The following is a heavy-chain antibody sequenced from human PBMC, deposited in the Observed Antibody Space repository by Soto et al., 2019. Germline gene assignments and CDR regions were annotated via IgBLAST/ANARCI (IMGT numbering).Heavy chain of an antibody. V-gene: IGHV1-2*04. CDR1: GYTFTGYY. CDR2: INPNSGGT. Sequence: QVQLVQSGAEVKKPGASVKVSCRASGYTFTGYYMHWVRQAPGQGLEWMGWINPNSGGTNYAQNFQGWVTMTRDTASSTAYMELSRLRADDTAVYYGARTHCSSTRCYVVSLDYWGQGTLGTVSS. J-gene: IGHJ4*02. CDR3: ARTHCSSTRCYVVSLDY. D-gene: IGHD2-2*01.